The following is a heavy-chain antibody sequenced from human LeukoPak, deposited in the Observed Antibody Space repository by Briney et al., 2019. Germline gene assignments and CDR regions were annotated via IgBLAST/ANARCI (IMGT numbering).Heavy chain of an antibody. J-gene: IGHJ3*02. CDR2: ISGSGGST. Sequence: GGSLRLSCAASGFTFSSYAMSWVRQAPGKGLEWVSAISGSGGSTYYADSVKGRFTISRDNSKNTLYLQMNSLRAEDTAVYYCARRPYYYDSSGYLAFDIWGQGTMVTVSS. CDR3: ARRPYYYDSSGYLAFDI. D-gene: IGHD3-22*01. V-gene: IGHV3-23*01. CDR1: GFTFSSYA.